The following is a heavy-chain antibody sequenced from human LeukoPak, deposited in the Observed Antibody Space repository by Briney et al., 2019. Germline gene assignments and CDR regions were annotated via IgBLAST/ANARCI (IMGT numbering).Heavy chain of an antibody. CDR2: LWYDASEK. Sequence: GGSLRLSCVASGFAFSSYGMHWVRQAPGKGLEWVAVLWYDASEKYYADSVKGRFTISRDNSKNTLYLQMNSLRAEDTAVYYCAKERGFWSGDAVDYWGQGTLVTVSS. CDR3: AKERGFWSGDAVDY. V-gene: IGHV3-33*06. J-gene: IGHJ4*02. CDR1: GFAFSSYG. D-gene: IGHD3-3*01.